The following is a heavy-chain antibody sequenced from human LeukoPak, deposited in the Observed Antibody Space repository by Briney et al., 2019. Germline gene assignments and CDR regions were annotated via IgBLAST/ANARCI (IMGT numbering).Heavy chain of an antibody. V-gene: IGHV3-30*03. Sequence: PGGSLRLSCAASGFTFSSYGMHWVRQAPGKGLEWVAVISYDGSNKYYADSVKGRFTISGDNSKNTLYLQMNSLRSDDTAVYYCARDPSGWTTNDAFDIWGQGTMVTVSS. J-gene: IGHJ3*02. CDR1: GFTFSSYG. CDR2: ISYDGSNK. D-gene: IGHD6-19*01. CDR3: ARDPSGWTTNDAFDI.